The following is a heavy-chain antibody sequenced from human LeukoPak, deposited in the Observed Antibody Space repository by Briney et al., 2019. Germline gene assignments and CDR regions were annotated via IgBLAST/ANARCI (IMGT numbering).Heavy chain of an antibody. CDR1: GGSFSGYY. D-gene: IGHD6-19*01. Sequence: SETLSLTCAVYGGSFSGYYWSWIRQLPGKGLEWIGEINHSGSTNYNPSLKSRVTISVDTSKNQFSLKLSSVTAADTAVYYCASSLVAGTRGWFDPWGQGTLVTVSS. CDR2: INHSGST. V-gene: IGHV4-34*01. CDR3: ASSLVAGTRGWFDP. J-gene: IGHJ5*02.